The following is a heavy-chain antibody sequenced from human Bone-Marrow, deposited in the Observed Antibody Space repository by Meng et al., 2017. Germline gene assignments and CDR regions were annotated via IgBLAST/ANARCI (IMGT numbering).Heavy chain of an antibody. V-gene: IGHV3-15*01. D-gene: IGHD6-13*01. CDR3: ATGAAAADH. CDR1: GFSFPDAR. J-gene: IGHJ4*02. CDR2: IKSNSDGGTT. Sequence: LQLVQSGGGLVKPGGSLSSSCGASGFSFPDARMSWVRQAPGKGLEWVGRIKSNSDGGTTDYAAPVKGRFTISRDDSKNTLYLQMNSLITEDTAVYFCATGAAAADHWGQGTLVTVSS.